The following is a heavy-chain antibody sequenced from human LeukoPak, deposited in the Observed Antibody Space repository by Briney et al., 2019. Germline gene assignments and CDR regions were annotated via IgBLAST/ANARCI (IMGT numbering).Heavy chain of an antibody. CDR2: IKEDGSEK. J-gene: IGHJ4*02. CDR3: ARDKPSGSDFGSVFDY. CDR1: GCTFSSYW. Sequence: GGSLRLSCAASGCTFSSYWMSWVRQAPGKGLEWVANIKEDGSEKYYVGSVKGRFTISRDNAENSLYLQMHSLRAEDTAVYYCARDKPSGSDFGSVFDYCGQGTLVTVSS. V-gene: IGHV3-7*01. D-gene: IGHD1-26*01.